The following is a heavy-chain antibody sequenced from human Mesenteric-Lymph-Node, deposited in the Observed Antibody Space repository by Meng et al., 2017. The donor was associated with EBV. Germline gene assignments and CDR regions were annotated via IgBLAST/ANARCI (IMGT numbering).Heavy chain of an antibody. D-gene: IGHD3-22*01. CDR2: INHSGST. Sequence: VALQQWGVCRLKPSETLSPPCAVSVGSVSGYNWSGIRQPPGKGLEWIGEINHSGSTNYNPSLKSRVTISVDTSKNQFSLKLSSVTAADTAVYYCARVKYYDSRRLSPFDYWGQGTLVTVSS. V-gene: IGHV4-34*01. CDR3: ARVKYYDSRRLSPFDY. J-gene: IGHJ4*02. CDR1: VGSVSGYN.